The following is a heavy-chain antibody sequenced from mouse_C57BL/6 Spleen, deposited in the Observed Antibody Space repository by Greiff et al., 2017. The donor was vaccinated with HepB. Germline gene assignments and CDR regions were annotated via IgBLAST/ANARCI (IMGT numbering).Heavy chain of an antibody. CDR3: ARPLYGSSYGDAMDY. CDR2: IYPGSGNT. Sequence: VQLQESGAELVRPGASVKLSCKASGYTFTDYYINWVKQRPGQGLEWIARIYPGSGNTYYNEKFKGKATLTAEKSSSTAYMQLSSLTSEDSAVYFCARPLYGSSYGDAMDYWGQGTSVTVSS. CDR1: GYTFTDYY. D-gene: IGHD1-1*01. J-gene: IGHJ4*01. V-gene: IGHV1-76*01.